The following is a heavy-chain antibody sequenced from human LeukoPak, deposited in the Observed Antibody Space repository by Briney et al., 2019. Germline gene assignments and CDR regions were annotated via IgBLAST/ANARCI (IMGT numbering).Heavy chain of an antibody. J-gene: IGHJ4*02. V-gene: IGHV3-30-3*01. CDR3: ARGLPVVVVAATFDY. CDR2: ISYDGSNK. CDR1: GFTFSSYA. Sequence: GGSLRLSCAASGFTFSSYAMHWVRQAPGKGLEWVAAISYDGSNKYYADSVKGRFTISRDNSKNTLYLQMNSLRAEDTAVYYCARGLPVVVVAATFDYWGQGTLVTVSS. D-gene: IGHD2-15*01.